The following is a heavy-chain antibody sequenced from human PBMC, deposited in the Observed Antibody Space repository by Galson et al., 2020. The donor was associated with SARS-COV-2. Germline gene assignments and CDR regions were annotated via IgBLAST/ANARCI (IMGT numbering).Heavy chain of an antibody. CDR2: IIPIFGTA. D-gene: IGHD5-18*01. V-gene: IGHV1-69*13. J-gene: IGHJ6*03. CDR3: ARDLGTAMVKYYYYMDV. Sequence: SVKVSCKASGGTFSSYAISWVRQAPGQGLEWMGGIIPIFGTANYAQKFQGRVTITADESTSTAYMELSSLRSEDTAVYYCARDLGTAMVKYYYYMDVWGKGTTVTVSS. CDR1: GGTFSSYA.